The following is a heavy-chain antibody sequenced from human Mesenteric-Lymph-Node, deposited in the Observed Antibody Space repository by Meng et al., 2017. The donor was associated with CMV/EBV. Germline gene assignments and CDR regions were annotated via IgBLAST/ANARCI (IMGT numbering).Heavy chain of an antibody. CDR3: ANSYCSSTSCYTNNWFDP. V-gene: IGHV3-23*01. D-gene: IGHD2-2*02. CDR2: ISGSGGST. CDR1: GFTFSSYT. J-gene: IGHJ5*02. Sequence: GESLKISCAASGFTFSSYTLNWVRQAPGKGLEWVSAISGSGGSTYYADSVKGRFTISRDNSKNTLYLQMNSLRAEDTAVYYCANSYCSSTSCYTNNWFDPWGQGTLVTVSS.